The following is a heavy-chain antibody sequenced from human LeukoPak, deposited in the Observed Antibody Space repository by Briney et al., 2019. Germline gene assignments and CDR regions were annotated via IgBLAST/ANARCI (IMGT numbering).Heavy chain of an antibody. Sequence: GEFLKISCKGSEYSFTTYWIGWVRQLPGKGLEWMGIIYPSDSDTRYSPSFQGQVTISVDKSISTAYLQWSSLKASDTAMYYCARRPRLTTYDYWGQGTLVTVSS. D-gene: IGHD4-17*01. CDR2: IYPSDSDT. V-gene: IGHV5-51*01. J-gene: IGHJ4*02. CDR3: ARRPRLTTYDY. CDR1: EYSFTTYW.